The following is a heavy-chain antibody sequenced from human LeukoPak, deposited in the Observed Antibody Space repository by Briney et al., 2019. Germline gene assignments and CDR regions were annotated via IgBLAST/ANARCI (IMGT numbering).Heavy chain of an antibody. J-gene: IGHJ1*01. Sequence: PGGSLRLSCTASGFTFGDYAMRWLRQAPGKGLEWVSSISSNSSYIYYADSVKGRFTISRDNAKNSLYLQMNSLRAEDTAVYYCARDVRNSEYFQHWGQGTLVTVSS. CDR2: ISSNSSYI. CDR3: ARDVRNSEYFQH. D-gene: IGHD1-14*01. CDR1: GFTFGDYA. V-gene: IGHV3-21*01.